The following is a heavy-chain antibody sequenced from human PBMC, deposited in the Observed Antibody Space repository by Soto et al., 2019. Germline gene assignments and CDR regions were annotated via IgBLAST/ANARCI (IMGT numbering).Heavy chain of an antibody. CDR2: ISSSGSTI. CDR1: GFTFSDYY. Sequence: GGSLRLSCAASGFTFSDYYMSWIRQAPGKGLDWVSYISSSGSTIYYADSVKGRFTITRDNAKNSLYLQMNSLRAEDTAVYYCARDLRFLEWLPDYWGQGTLVTVSS. CDR3: ARDLRFLEWLPDY. J-gene: IGHJ4*02. D-gene: IGHD3-3*01. V-gene: IGHV3-11*01.